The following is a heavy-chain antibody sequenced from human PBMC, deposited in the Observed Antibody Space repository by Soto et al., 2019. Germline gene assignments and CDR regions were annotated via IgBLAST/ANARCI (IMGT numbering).Heavy chain of an antibody. Sequence: EVQVWESGGGLVQPGGSLRLSCEASGFTFSDCAMSWVRQAPGKGLEWVSGISGTGRSTFYADSVKDRFTISRDNSKNTLFLEMNSLRSEDTAVYYCAKDRGLAESGRWSHYYYGMDVWGQGTTVTVSS. CDR1: GFTFSDCA. CDR3: AKDRGLAESGRWSHYYYGMDV. CDR2: ISGTGRST. J-gene: IGHJ6*02. V-gene: IGHV3-23*01. D-gene: IGHD1-26*01.